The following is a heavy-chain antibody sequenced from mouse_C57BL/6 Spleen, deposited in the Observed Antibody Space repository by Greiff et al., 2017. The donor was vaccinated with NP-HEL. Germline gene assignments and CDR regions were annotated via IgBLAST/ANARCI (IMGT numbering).Heavy chain of an antibody. CDR2: IHPNSGST. V-gene: IGHV1-64*01. Sequence: VQLQQSGAELVKPGASVKLSCKASGYTFTSYWMHWVKQRPGQGLEWIGMIHPNSGSTNYNEKFKSKATLTVDKSSSTAYMQLSSLTSEDSAVYYGARCEVLLRGYAMDYWGQGTSVTVSS. CDR3: ARCEVLLRGYAMDY. J-gene: IGHJ4*01. CDR1: GYTFTSYW. D-gene: IGHD1-1*01.